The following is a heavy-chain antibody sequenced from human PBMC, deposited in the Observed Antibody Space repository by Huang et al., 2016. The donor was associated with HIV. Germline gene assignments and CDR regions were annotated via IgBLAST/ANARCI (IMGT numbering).Heavy chain of an antibody. CDR3: ARDTGQLSYGAPGS. CDR2: GSYDGNNK. J-gene: IGHJ4*02. CDR1: GFMFRTYS. D-gene: IGHD1-1*01. Sequence: QVQLVESGGGVVHPGRSLRLSCAASGFMFRTYSMHWVRQAPGGGLEWRAVGSYDGNNKHYADSVSDRFTISRDNSKNTRHLQVSSLRPEDTAVYYCARDTGQLSYGAPGSWGLGTLVTVSS. V-gene: IGHV3-30*15.